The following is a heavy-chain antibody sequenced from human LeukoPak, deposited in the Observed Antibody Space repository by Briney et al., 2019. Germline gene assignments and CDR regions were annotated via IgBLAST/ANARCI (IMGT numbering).Heavy chain of an antibody. CDR1: GYTFTSYG. CDR3: AREYHYCSSISCYIDY. Sequence: GASVKVSCKASGYTFTSYGISWVRQAPGQGLEWMGWISAYNGNTNYAQKLQGRVTMTTDTSTSTAYMELRSLRCDDTAVYYCAREYHYCSSISCYIDYWGQGTLVTVSS. V-gene: IGHV1-18*01. CDR2: ISAYNGNT. J-gene: IGHJ4*02. D-gene: IGHD2-2*02.